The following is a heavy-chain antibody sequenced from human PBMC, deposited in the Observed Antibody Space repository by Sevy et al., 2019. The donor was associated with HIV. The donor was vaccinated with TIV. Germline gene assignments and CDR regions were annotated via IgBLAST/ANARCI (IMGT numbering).Heavy chain of an antibody. CDR1: GFTFNTYA. J-gene: IGHJ4*02. V-gene: IGHV3-23*01. CDR2: IGSGGTT. D-gene: IGHD1-20*01. CDR3: AKNLRGKYLEGYFDY. Sequence: GGSLRLSCTASGFTFNTYAMSWVRRAPGKGLEWVSAIGSGGTTYYVDSVKGRFTISRDNSKTTLYLQMNSLRVDDTAVYYCAKNLRGKYLEGYFDYWGQGTLVTVSS.